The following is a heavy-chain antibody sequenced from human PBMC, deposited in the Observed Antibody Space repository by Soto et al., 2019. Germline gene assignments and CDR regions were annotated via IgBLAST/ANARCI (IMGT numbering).Heavy chain of an antibody. J-gene: IGHJ4*02. D-gene: IGHD6-19*01. V-gene: IGHV1-3*05. Sequence: QVQLVQSGAEEKKSGASVKVSCKASGYTFTSYAMCWVRQAPGQRLEWMGWINAGNGNTKYSQKFQGRVTITRDTSASTASMELSSLRSEDTAVYCCARSPGGWLSYLDYWGQGTLVTVSS. CDR3: ARSPGGWLSYLDY. CDR1: GYTFTSYA. CDR2: INAGNGNT.